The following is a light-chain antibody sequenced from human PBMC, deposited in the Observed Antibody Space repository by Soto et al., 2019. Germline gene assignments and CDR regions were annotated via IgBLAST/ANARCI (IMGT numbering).Light chain of an antibody. CDR3: SSYTSSSTVGV. CDR2: EVS. Sequence: QSALTQPASMSGSPGQSITISCTGTSSDVGGYGSVSWYQQHPGKAPKLMIYEVSNRPSGVSSRFSGSKSGNTASLTISGLQAEDEADYYCSSYTSSSTVGVFGGGTKLTVL. CDR1: SSDVGGYGS. J-gene: IGLJ2*01. V-gene: IGLV2-14*01.